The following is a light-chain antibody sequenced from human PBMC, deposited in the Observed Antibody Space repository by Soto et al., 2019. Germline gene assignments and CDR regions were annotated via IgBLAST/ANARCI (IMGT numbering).Light chain of an antibody. CDR2: KAS. CDR1: QSISSW. J-gene: IGKJ5*01. V-gene: IGKV1-5*03. Sequence: DLQMTQSPSTLSASVGARVTITCRASQSISSWLAWYQQKQGKAPKLLIYKASSLESGVPSRFSGSRYGTEGTINISSLQPDDGATYYGQQYNSYSITFGQGTRLDIK. CDR3: QQYNSYSIT.